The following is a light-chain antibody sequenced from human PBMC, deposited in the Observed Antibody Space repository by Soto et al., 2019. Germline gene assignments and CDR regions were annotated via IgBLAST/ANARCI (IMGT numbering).Light chain of an antibody. Sequence: EIVLTQSPATLSLSPGEIATLSCRASQSVSSYLAWYQQKPGQAPRLLIYDASNRATGIPARFSGSGSGTDFTITISSLEPEDFAFYYCQQRSAFGGGTKVEIK. CDR3: QQRSA. CDR1: QSVSSY. CDR2: DAS. V-gene: IGKV3-11*01. J-gene: IGKJ4*01.